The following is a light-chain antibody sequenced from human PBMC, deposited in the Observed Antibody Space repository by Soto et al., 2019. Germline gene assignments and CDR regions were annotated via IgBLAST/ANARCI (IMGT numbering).Light chain of an antibody. CDR1: QSVSSY. CDR2: DAS. Sequence: IVLTQSPATLSLSPGERATLSCRASQSVSSYLAWYQQKPGQAPRLLIYDASNRATGIPARFSGSGSGTAFTLTLSSLEPEDFAVHYCQQRSSWPPYSFGQGTKLEIK. J-gene: IGKJ2*01. V-gene: IGKV3-11*01. CDR3: QQRSSWPPYS.